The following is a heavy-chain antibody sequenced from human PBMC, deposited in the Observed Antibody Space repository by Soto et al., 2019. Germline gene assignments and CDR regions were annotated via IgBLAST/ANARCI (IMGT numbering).Heavy chain of an antibody. CDR2: ISAYNGNT. D-gene: IGHD6-6*01. Sequence: ASVKGSCKASGYTFTIYCISWVRQAPGQGLEWMGWISAYNGNTNYAQKLQGRVTMTTDTSTSTAYMELRSLRSDDTAVYYCARQYSSSSDYYYYYCMDVWGKGTTVTVSS. CDR1: GYTFTIYC. CDR3: ARQYSSSSDYYYYYCMDV. J-gene: IGHJ6*03. V-gene: IGHV1-18*01.